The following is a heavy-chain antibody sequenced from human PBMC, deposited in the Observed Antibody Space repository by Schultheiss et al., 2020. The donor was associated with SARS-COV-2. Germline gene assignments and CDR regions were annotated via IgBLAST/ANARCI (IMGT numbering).Heavy chain of an antibody. D-gene: IGHD6-19*01. V-gene: IGHV4-59*08. Sequence: SETLSLTCTVSGGSISRYYWSWIRQPPGKGLEWIGEINHSGSTNYNPSLKSRVTISVDTSKNQFSLKLSSVTAADTAVYYCARVAGSSGWYGVPYFDYWGQGTLVTVSS. CDR3: ARVAGSSGWYGVPYFDY. CDR1: GGSISRYY. CDR2: INHSGST. J-gene: IGHJ4*02.